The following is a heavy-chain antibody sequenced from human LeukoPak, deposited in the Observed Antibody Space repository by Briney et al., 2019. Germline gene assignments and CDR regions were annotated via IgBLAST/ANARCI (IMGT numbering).Heavy chain of an antibody. V-gene: IGHV3-7*04. CDR3: ARGGGMRSWYDFDY. J-gene: IGHJ4*02. Sequence: PGGSLRLSCAASGFTFSNYWMSWVRQAPGKGLELMANIKEAGSEKYYVDSVKGRFTISRDNDKNSVHLQMNNLRAEDTAVYYCARGGGMRSWYDFDYWGQGILVTVSS. D-gene: IGHD6-13*01. CDR1: GFTFSNYW. CDR2: IKEAGSEK.